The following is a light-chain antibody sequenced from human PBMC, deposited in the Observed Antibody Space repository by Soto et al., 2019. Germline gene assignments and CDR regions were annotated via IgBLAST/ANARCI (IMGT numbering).Light chain of an antibody. J-gene: IGKJ2*01. CDR1: QSVSSNY. Sequence: EIVLTQSPGTLYLSPGERATLSCRASQSVSSNYLAWYQQKRGEAPRLLIYAASARATGIPDRFSGSGSGTVFTLTISRLEPEDFAVYFCQLYGSSPPRYTFGQGTKLEIK. CDR3: QLYGSSPPRYT. V-gene: IGKV3-20*01. CDR2: AAS.